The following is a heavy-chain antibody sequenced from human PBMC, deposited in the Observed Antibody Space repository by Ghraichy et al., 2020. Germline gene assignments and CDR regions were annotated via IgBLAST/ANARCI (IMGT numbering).Heavy chain of an antibody. CDR1: GGSFSGYY. CDR2: INHSGST. Sequence: SETLSLTCAVYGGSFSGYYWSWIRQPPGKGLEWIGEINHSGSTNYNPSLKSRVTISVDTSKNQFSLKLSSVTAADTAVYYCARGPGNYYDSGRRFDPWGQGTLVTVSS. D-gene: IGHD3-10*01. J-gene: IGHJ5*02. CDR3: ARGPGNYYDSGRRFDP. V-gene: IGHV4-34*01.